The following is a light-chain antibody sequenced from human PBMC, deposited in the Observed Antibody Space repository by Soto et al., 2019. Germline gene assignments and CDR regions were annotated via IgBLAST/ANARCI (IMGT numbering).Light chain of an antibody. CDR1: SSDVGDNNY. Sequence: QSALTQPASVSGSPGQSITISCTGTSSDVGDNNYVSWYQQHPGKAPKLMIYDVTHRPSGISNRFSGYKSGNTASLTISGLQAEDEADYYCSSYTSSSTLYVFGTGTKLTVL. CDR3: SSYTSSSTLYV. J-gene: IGLJ1*01. V-gene: IGLV2-14*01. CDR2: DVT.